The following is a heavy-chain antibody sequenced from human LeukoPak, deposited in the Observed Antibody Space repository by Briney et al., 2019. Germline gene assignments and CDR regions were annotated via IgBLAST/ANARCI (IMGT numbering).Heavy chain of an antibody. Sequence: PSETLSLTCAVYGGSFSGYYWSWIRQPPGKGLEWIGEINHSGSTNYNPSLKSRVTISVDTSKNQFSLKLSSVTAADTAVYYCARLRQRYYFDYWGQGTLVTVSS. V-gene: IGHV4-34*01. CDR2: INHSGST. CDR3: ARLRQRYYFDY. CDR1: GGSFSGYY. J-gene: IGHJ4*02.